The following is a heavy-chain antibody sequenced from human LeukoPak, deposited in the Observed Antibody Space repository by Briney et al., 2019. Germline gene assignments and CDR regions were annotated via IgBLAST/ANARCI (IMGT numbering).Heavy chain of an antibody. Sequence: KPSETLSLTCTVSGGSIRSTGFYWAWIRQPPVKGLEWIGSIYYSGSTYYNPSLKSRVTISVDTSKNQFSLKLSSVTAADTAVYYCARGCRLSRVAGTSEWCLDYWGQGTLVTVSS. CDR1: GGSIRSTGFY. CDR3: ARGCRLSRVAGTSEWCLDY. J-gene: IGHJ4*02. V-gene: IGHV4-39*07. D-gene: IGHD6-19*01. CDR2: IYYSGST.